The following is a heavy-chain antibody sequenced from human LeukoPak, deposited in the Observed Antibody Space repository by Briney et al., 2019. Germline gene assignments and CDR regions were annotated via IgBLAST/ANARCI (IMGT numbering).Heavy chain of an antibody. V-gene: IGHV3-7*01. Sequence: PGGSLRLSCAASGFTFSSYWMSWVRQAPGKGLEWVANIKQDGSEKYYVDSVKGRFTISRDNAKNSLYLQMKSLRAEDTDVSYFARYPAPLDVWGKGTTVTVSS. CDR1: GFTFSSYW. J-gene: IGHJ6*04. CDR2: IKQDGSEK. CDR3: ARYPAPLDV.